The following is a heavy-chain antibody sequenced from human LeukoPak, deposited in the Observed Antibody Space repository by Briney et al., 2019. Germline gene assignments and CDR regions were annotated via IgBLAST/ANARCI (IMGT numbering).Heavy chain of an antibody. J-gene: IGHJ4*02. V-gene: IGHV3-74*01. CDR2: INHDGSDI. CDR1: GFTVSTYV. D-gene: IGHD5-24*01. CDR3: VRDSNFKIDY. Sequence: PGGSLRLSCAVSGFTVSTYVMHWVRRAPGEGLVWVSRINHDGSDISYADSMKGRSTISRDNAKNTLYLQMNSLRADDTAIYYCVRDSNFKIDYWGQGTLVTVSS.